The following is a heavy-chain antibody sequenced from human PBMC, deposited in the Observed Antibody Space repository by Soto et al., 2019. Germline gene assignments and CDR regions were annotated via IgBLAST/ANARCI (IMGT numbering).Heavy chain of an antibody. J-gene: IGHJ6*02. V-gene: IGHV5-51*01. CDR1: GYTFTNYW. CDR3: APSIFYCDMDV. CDR2: IYPADSDT. Sequence: VESLKISCKGFGYTFTNYWIGWVPQMPGKGPEWMGIIYPADSDTIYNPSFQGQVTISADKSITTTYLQWSSLKAPDTAMYYCAPSIFYCDMDVWGQGTTVTVSS.